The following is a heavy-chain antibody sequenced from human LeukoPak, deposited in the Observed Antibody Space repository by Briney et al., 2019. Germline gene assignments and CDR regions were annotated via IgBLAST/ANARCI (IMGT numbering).Heavy chain of an antibody. CDR3: ARGIWSDHLVAYFLDS. J-gene: IGHJ4*02. CDR2: ITPMFGTS. CDR1: GGTFSRHT. V-gene: IGHV1-69*13. D-gene: IGHD5-12*01. Sequence: SVKVSCKASGGTFSRHTISWVRQSPGQGLEWMGGITPMFGTSNYAQKFRGRVTITADESTSTAYVELSSLRSEDTAVYYCARGIWSDHLVAYFLDSWGQGTLVTVSS.